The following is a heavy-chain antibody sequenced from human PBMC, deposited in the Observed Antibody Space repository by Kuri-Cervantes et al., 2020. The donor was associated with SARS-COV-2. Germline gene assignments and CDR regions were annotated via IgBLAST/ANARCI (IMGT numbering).Heavy chain of an antibody. Sequence: GESLKISCKGSGYSFTSYWISWVRQMPGKGLEWMGRIDPSDSYTNYSPSFQGHVTISAGKSISTAYLQWSSLKASDTAMYYCARLPCSSTSCYTRYDYYGMDVWGQGTTVTVSS. CDR3: ARLPCSSTSCYTRYDYYGMDV. CDR2: IDPSDSYT. D-gene: IGHD2-2*02. V-gene: IGHV5-10-1*01. J-gene: IGHJ6*02. CDR1: GYSFTSYW.